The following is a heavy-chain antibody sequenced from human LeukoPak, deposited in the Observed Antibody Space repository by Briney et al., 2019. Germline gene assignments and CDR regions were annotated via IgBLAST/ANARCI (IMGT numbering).Heavy chain of an antibody. CDR3: AKDRCSSTSCHLDY. CDR2: ISYDGSNK. CDR1: GFTFSSYG. J-gene: IGHJ4*02. V-gene: IGHV3-30*18. D-gene: IGHD2-2*01. Sequence: GRSLRLSCAASGFTFSSYGMHWVRQAPGKGLEWVAVISYDGSNKYYADSVKGRFTISRDSSKNTLYLQMNSLRAEDTAVYYCAKDRCSSTSCHLDYWGQGTLVTVSS.